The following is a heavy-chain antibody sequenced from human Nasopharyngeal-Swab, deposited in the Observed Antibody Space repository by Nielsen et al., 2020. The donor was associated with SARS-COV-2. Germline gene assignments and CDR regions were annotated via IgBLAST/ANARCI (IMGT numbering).Heavy chain of an antibody. D-gene: IGHD2-2*01. CDR3: ARDNCSSTSCYLPGHYFDY. V-gene: IGHV3-23*01. CDR1: GFTFSSYA. J-gene: IGHJ4*02. Sequence: GGSLRLSCAASGFTFSSYAMSWVRQAPGKGLEWVSAISGSGGSTYYADSVKGRFTISRDNSKNTLYLQMNSLRAEDTAVYYCARDNCSSTSCYLPGHYFDYWGQGTLVTVSS. CDR2: ISGSGGST.